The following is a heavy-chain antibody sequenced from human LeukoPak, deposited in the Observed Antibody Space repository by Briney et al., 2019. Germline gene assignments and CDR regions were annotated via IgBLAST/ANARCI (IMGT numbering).Heavy chain of an antibody. V-gene: IGHV1-2*02. J-gene: IGHJ6*02. D-gene: IGHD5-12*01. CDR1: GYTFTFYY. CDR2: INTDSGGT. CDR3: ARDRCQGIVAALGMDV. Sequence: ASVKVSCTASGYTFTFYYMHWVRHAPGQGLEWMGWINTDSGGTNYAQEFQGRVTMTRDTSISTLYTDLSRLRSDDTAVYYCARDRCQGIVAALGMDVWGQGTTVTVSS.